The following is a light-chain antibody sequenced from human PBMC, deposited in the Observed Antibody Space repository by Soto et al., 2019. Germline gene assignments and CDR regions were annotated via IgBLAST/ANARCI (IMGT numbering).Light chain of an antibody. J-gene: IGLJ3*02. CDR1: SRDVGIYNY. CDR2: DVT. CDR3: CSYAGNYTLL. V-gene: IGLV2-11*01. Sequence: QSALTQPRSVSGSPGQSVTVSCTGTSRDVGIYNYVSWYQQRPGTAPKVMIYDVTKRPSGVPDRFSGSKSANTASLTISGLQAEDEAVYYCCSYAGNYTLLFGGGTKLTVL.